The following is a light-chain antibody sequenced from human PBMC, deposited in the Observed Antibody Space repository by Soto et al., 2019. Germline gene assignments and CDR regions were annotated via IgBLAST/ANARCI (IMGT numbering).Light chain of an antibody. J-gene: IGKJ3*01. CDR2: GAS. Sequence: EIVLTQSPGTLSLSPGERATLSCRTSQSISSSYLAWYQKKPGQAPRLLIYGASNRATGIPDRFSGSGSGTDFTLTISRLETEDFAFYDCQHYGRSPLTLGPGTKVDIK. CDR1: QSISSSY. V-gene: IGKV3-20*01. CDR3: QHYGRSPLT.